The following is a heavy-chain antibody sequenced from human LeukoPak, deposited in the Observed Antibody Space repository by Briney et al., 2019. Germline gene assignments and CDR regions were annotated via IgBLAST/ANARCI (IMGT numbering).Heavy chain of an antibody. CDR2: MSGSGGST. Sequence: GGSLRLSCAACWFTFSSYAMSGVRQAPGKGLEGVSAMSGSGGSTYYTPSVKGRFTISRDNSKNPLYLQMNSLRAEDTAVYYCAKWGPRGLFDYWGQGTLVTVSS. CDR1: WFTFSSYA. CDR3: AKWGPRGLFDY. J-gene: IGHJ4*02. D-gene: IGHD3-10*01. V-gene: IGHV3-23*01.